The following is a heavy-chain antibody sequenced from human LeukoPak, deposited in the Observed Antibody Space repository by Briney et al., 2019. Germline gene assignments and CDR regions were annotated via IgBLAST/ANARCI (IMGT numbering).Heavy chain of an antibody. CDR2: INPSGGST. Sequence: ASVKVSCKASGYTVTSYYMHWVRQAPGQGLEWMGIINPSGGSTSYAQKFQGRVTMTRDMSTSTVYMELSSLRSADTAVYYCARGSARRGYFDYWGQGTLVTVSS. D-gene: IGHD6-6*01. CDR3: ARGSARRGYFDY. V-gene: IGHV1-46*01. CDR1: GYTVTSYY. J-gene: IGHJ4*02.